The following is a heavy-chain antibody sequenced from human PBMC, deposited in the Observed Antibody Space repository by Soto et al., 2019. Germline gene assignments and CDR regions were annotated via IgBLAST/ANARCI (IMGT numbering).Heavy chain of an antibody. V-gene: IGHV1-69*13. J-gene: IGHJ6*02. D-gene: IGHD2-15*01. CDR1: GGTFSSYA. CDR2: IIPIFGTA. Sequence: EASVKVSCKASGGTFSSYAISWVRQAPGQGLEWMGGIIPIFGTATYAQKFQGRVTISADESTSTAYMELSSLRSEDTAVYYCASGYCSGANCQYYYSYYGMDVWGQGTTVTVSS. CDR3: ASGYCSGANCQYYYSYYGMDV.